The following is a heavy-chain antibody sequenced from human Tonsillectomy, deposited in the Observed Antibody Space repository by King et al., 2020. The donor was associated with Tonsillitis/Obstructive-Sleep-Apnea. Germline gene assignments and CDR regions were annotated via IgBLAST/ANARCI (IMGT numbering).Heavy chain of an antibody. CDR2: FSGSGGST. V-gene: IGHV3-23*04. CDR1: GFTFSNYA. J-gene: IGHJ4*02. D-gene: IGHD6-19*01. Sequence: VQLVESGGGLVHPGGSLRLSFAASGFTFSNYAMNWVRHAPGKGLEWVSAFSGSGGSTYYADSVKVRFTLSRDNSKNTLYLQMNSLRAEDTDVYYCAKGDRSGWYVGYYFDDWGQGTLVTVFS. CDR3: AKGDRSGWYVGYYFDD.